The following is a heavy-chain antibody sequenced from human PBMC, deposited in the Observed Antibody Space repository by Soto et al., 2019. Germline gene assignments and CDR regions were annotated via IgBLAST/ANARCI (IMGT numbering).Heavy chain of an antibody. J-gene: IGHJ4*02. CDR1: GGTFSSYA. V-gene: IGHV1-69*13. CDR3: ARDVYADGSGYYYGFWDY. CDR2: IIPIFGTA. Sequence: SVKVSCKASGGTFSSYAISWVRQAPGQGLEWMGGIIPIFGTANYAQKFQGRVTITADESTSTAYMELSSLRSEDTAVYYCARDVYADGSGYYYGFWDYWGQGTLVTSPQ. D-gene: IGHD3-22*01.